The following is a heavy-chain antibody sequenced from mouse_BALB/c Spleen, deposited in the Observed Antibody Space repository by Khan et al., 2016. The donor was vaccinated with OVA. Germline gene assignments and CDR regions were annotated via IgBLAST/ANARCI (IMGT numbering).Heavy chain of an antibody. CDR1: GDSITSGF. Sequence: EVKLLESGPSLVKPSQTLSLTCSVTGDSITSGFWNWIRKFPGNKFEYMGYVTYSGNTYYNPSLKSRISITRDKSKSQYYLQLNSVTTEDTATYFCARSYGSWAMDYWGQGTSVTVSS. CDR3: ARSYGSWAMDY. J-gene: IGHJ4*01. V-gene: IGHV3-8*02. D-gene: IGHD1-1*01. CDR2: VTYSGNT.